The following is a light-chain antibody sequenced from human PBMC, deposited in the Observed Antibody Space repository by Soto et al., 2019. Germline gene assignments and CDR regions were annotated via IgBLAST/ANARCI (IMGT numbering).Light chain of an antibody. CDR3: QSYDSSLSGYVV. J-gene: IGLJ2*01. V-gene: IGLV1-40*01. CDR1: SSNIGAGYD. CDR2: GNS. Sequence: QPVLTQAPSVSGAPRQRVTISCTGSSSNIGAGYDVHWYQQLPGTAPKLLIYGNSNRPSGVPDRFSGSKSGTSASLAITGLQAEDEADYYCQSYDSSLSGYVVFGGGTKLTV.